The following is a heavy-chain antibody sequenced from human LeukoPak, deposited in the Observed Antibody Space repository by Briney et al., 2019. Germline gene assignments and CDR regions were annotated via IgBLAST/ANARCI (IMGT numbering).Heavy chain of an antibody. D-gene: IGHD1-1*01. Sequence: SETLSLTCTVSGGSINSYYWSWIRQPPGKGLEWIGYIYYSGSTNYNPSLKSRVTISVDTSKNQFSLKLGSVTAADTAVYYCARDRQTSDYYYYYMDVWGKGTTVTVSS. J-gene: IGHJ6*03. V-gene: IGHV4-59*01. CDR2: IYYSGST. CDR1: GGSINSYY. CDR3: ARDRQTSDYYYYYMDV.